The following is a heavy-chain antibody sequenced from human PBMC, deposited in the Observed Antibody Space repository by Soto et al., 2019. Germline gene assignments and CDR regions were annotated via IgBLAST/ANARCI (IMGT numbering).Heavy chain of an antibody. V-gene: IGHV3-66*01. CDR3: ARVGYCSSTSCYAVGAFWFDP. J-gene: IGHJ5*02. Sequence: EVQLVESGGGLVQPGGSLRLSCAASGFTVSSNYMSWVRQAPGKGLEWVSVIYSGGSTYYADSVKGRFTISRDNSKNTLYLQMNSRRAEDTAVYYCARVGYCSSTSCYAVGAFWFDPWGQGTLVTVSS. D-gene: IGHD2-2*01. CDR1: GFTVSSNY. CDR2: IYSGGST.